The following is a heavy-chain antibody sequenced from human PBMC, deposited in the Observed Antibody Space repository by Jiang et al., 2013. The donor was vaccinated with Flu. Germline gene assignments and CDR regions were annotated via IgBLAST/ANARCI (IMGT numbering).Heavy chain of an antibody. CDR2: IYWDDDK. Sequence: EWLALIYWDDDKRYSPSLKSRLTITKDTSKNQVVLTMTNMDPVDTATYYCAHTPQGSSGYYFFDYWGQGTLVTVSS. J-gene: IGHJ4*02. V-gene: IGHV2-5*02. CDR3: AHTPQGSSGYYFFDY. D-gene: IGHD3-22*01.